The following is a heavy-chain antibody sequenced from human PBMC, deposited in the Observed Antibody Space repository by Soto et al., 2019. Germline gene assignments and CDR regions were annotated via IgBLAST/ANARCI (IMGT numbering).Heavy chain of an antibody. CDR2: ISGSGGST. V-gene: IGHV3-23*01. CDR1: GFTFSSYA. D-gene: IGHD3-22*01. Sequence: PGGSLRLSCAASGFTFSSYAMSWVRQAPGKGLEWVSAISGSGGSTYYADSVKGRFTISRDNSKNTLYLQMNSLRAEDTAVYYCAKPSAYYYDSSGKDDYWGQGTLVTVSS. J-gene: IGHJ4*02. CDR3: AKPSAYYYDSSGKDDY.